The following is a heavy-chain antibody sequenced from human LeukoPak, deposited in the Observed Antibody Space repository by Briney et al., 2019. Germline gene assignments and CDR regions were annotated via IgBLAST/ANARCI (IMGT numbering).Heavy chain of an antibody. CDR2: ISGSGGST. V-gene: IGHV3-23*01. CDR3: AKVRGIAAAGPLDY. CDR1: GFTFSSYW. Sequence: PGGSLRLSCAASGFTFSSYWMHWVRQAPGKGLEWVSAISGSGGSTYYADSVKGRFTISRDNSKNTLYLQMNSLRAEDTAVYYCAKVRGIAAAGPLDYWGQGTLVTVSS. J-gene: IGHJ4*02. D-gene: IGHD6-13*01.